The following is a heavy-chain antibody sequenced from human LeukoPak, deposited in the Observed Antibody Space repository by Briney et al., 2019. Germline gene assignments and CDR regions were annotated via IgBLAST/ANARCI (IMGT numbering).Heavy chain of an antibody. CDR1: GFTFSSYS. CDR3: ARVRWYYYDSSGYYSPCYFDY. Sequence: GGSLRLSCAASGFTFSSYSMNWVRQAPGKGLEWVSSISSSSSYIYYADSVKGRFTISRDNAKNSLYLQMNSLRAEDTAVYYCARVRWYYYDSSGYYSPCYFDYWGQGTLVTVSS. D-gene: IGHD3-22*01. V-gene: IGHV3-21*04. J-gene: IGHJ4*02. CDR2: ISSSSSYI.